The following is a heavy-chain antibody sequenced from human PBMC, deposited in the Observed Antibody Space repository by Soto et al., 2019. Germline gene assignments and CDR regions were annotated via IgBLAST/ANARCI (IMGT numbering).Heavy chain of an antibody. Sequence: SETLSLTCTVSGGPISSSTHYWGWIRQPPGKGLEWIGSRPYSGSTYYNPSLKSRVTLSVDTSKNQFSLRLTSVTASDTAVYYCARQSIFWFDLWGQGILVTVSS. CDR3: ARQSIFWFDL. V-gene: IGHV4-39*01. CDR1: GGPISSSTHY. J-gene: IGHJ5*02. CDR2: RPYSGST.